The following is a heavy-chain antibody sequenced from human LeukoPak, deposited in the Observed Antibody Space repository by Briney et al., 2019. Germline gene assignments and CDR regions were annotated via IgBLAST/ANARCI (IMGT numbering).Heavy chain of an antibody. CDR2: INPNNGGT. J-gene: IGHJ4*02. V-gene: IGHV1-2*02. D-gene: IGHD1-1*01. CDR1: GYIFTDYY. CDR3: ARASGNERPDY. Sequence: ASVKVSCKASGYIFTDYYIHWVRQAPGQGLLWMGWINPNNGGTKYAQNFQGRVSMTRDTSINTAYMELSSLRSDDTAVYYCARASGNERPDYWGQGTLVTVSS.